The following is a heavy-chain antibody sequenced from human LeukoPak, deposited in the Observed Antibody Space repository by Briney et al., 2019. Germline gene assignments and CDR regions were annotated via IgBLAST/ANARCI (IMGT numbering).Heavy chain of an antibody. CDR3: PIYDSSGYYNY. CDR2: IYSGGRT. V-gene: IGHV3-53*01. Sequence: PPGGSLRLSCAASGFNFGIYSLNWVRQAPGKGLEWVSVIYSGGRTFYADSVKGRFTISRDNSKNTLYLQMNSLRAEDTAVYYCPIYDSSGYYNYWGQGTLTTVSS. J-gene: IGHJ4*02. D-gene: IGHD3-22*01. CDR1: GFNFGIYS.